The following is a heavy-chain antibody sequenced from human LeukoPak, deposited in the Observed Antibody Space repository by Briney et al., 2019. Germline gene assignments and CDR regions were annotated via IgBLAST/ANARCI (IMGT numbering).Heavy chain of an antibody. CDR2: IYYSGST. Sequence: KASETLSLTCTVSGGSISSYYWSWIRQPPGKGLEWIGYIYYSGSTNYNPSLKSRVTISVDTSKNQFSLKLSSVTAADTAVYYCAIRYSSSWYTDGFDIWGQGTMVTVSS. V-gene: IGHV4-59*01. CDR3: AIRYSSSWYTDGFDI. D-gene: IGHD6-13*01. CDR1: GGSISSYY. J-gene: IGHJ3*02.